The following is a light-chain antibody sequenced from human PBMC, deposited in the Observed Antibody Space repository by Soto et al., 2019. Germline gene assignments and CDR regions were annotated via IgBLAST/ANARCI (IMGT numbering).Light chain of an antibody. CDR1: QSISSY. CDR3: QQSYSAPTT. J-gene: IGKJ5*01. V-gene: IGKV1-39*01. Sequence: DIQMTQSPSSLSASVGDRVTITCRASQSISSYLNWYQQKPGKAPDLLIYAASSLQSGVPSRFSGRGSGTDFTLTISSLQPEDFATYYCQQSYSAPTTFGQGTRLEIK. CDR2: AAS.